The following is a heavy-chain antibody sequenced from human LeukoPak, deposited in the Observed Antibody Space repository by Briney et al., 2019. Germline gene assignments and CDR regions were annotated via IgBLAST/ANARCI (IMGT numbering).Heavy chain of an antibody. J-gene: IGHJ4*02. V-gene: IGHV3-30*01. CDR3: ARDDGRWELLPDY. D-gene: IGHD2-15*01. Sequence: TGGSLRLSCAASGFTFRSYAMPWVRQAPGKGLEWVAIISYDGGDKYYADSVKGRFTISRDNSKNMLYLQMNSLRPKDTAVYYCARDDGRWELLPDYWGQGTLVTVSS. CDR2: ISYDGGDK. CDR1: GFTFRSYA.